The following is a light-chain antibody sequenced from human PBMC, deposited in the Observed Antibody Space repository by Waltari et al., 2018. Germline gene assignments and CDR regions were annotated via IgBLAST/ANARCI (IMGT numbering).Light chain of an antibody. CDR1: SSNIGSNS. V-gene: IGLV1-44*01. CDR2: SNN. CDR3: AAWDDSPNAVV. J-gene: IGLJ2*01. Sequence: QSVLTQPPSASGTPGQRVTISCSGSSSNIGSNSENWYQQLPGTAPNLLIFSNNQRPSGVPDRFSGSKSGTSASLAISGLQAEDEADYSCAAWDDSPNAVVFGGGTKVTVL.